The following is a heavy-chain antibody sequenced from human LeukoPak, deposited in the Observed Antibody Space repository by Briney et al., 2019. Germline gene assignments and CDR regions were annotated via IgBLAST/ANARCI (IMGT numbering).Heavy chain of an antibody. CDR1: GGSMTNYY. V-gene: IGHV4-59*01. D-gene: IGHD3-10*01. Sequence: SETLSLTRTVSGGSMTNYYWNWMRQPPGKGLEWIGNIHSSGSTHYKSSLKSRMTISIDTSKNQVFLKLTSVTAADTAVYYCVRDRGGFWGQGTLVTASS. CDR2: IHSSGST. J-gene: IGHJ4*02. CDR3: VRDRGGF.